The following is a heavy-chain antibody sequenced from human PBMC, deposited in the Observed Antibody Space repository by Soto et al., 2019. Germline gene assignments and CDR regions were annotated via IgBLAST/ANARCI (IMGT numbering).Heavy chain of an antibody. V-gene: IGHV3-7*03. Sequence: PVGSLRVSFAASGFTISACWMSGVRQAPGRGLEGVSDIDQDADETNYVDSLRARCTISRDNSQNSLYLHMSSLRVEDTAVYYCATEDDPSGRSGVDPFPFFYGMDXSRQVTRFTVS. D-gene: IGHD6-25*01. CDR3: ATEDDPSGRSGVDPFPFFYGMDX. CDR1: GFTISACW. J-gene: IGHJ6*02. CDR2: IDQDADET.